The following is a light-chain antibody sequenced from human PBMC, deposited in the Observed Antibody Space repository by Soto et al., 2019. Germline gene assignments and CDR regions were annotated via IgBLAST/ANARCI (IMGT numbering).Light chain of an antibody. CDR2: DVS. Sequence: QSALTQPASVSGSPGQSITISCSGNSSDVGAYTYVSWYQVHPGEPPKLVIYDVSKRPSGVSNRFSGSKSGNTASLTISGLQAEDEGDYYCSSYRSTSTLGVFGTGTKLTVL. V-gene: IGLV2-14*03. CDR1: SSDVGAYTY. CDR3: SSYRSTSTLGV. J-gene: IGLJ1*01.